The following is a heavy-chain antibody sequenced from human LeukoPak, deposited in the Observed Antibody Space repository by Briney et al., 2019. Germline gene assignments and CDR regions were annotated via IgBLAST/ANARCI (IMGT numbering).Heavy chain of an antibody. Sequence: PSETLSLTCTVPGGSISSYYWSWLRQPPGKGLEWIGYIYYSGSTNYNPSLKSRVTISVDTSKNQFSLKLSSVTAADTAVYYCARDRGDGYSDYWGQGTLVTVSS. D-gene: IGHD5-24*01. CDR3: ARDRGDGYSDY. V-gene: IGHV4-59*01. J-gene: IGHJ4*02. CDR2: IYYSGST. CDR1: GGSISSYY.